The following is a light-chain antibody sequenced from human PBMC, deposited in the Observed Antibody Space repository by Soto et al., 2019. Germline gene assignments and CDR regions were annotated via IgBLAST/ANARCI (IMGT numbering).Light chain of an antibody. CDR3: SSYAGNNVVI. J-gene: IGLJ2*01. CDR2: EVT. CDR1: SSDVGGYSD. Sequence: QSALTQPPSASGSPRQSVTISCTGTSSDVGGYSDVSWYQQHPGKVPKLLIYEVTRRPSGVPDRFSGSKSGNTASLTVSALQAEDEAHYYCSSYAGNNVVIFGGGTKLTVL. V-gene: IGLV2-8*01.